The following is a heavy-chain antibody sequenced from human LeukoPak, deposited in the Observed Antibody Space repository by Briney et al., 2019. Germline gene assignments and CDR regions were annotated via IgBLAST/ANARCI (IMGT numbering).Heavy chain of an antibody. CDR1: GFTFSSYA. CDR2: ISGSGGST. Sequence: GESLRLSCAPSGFTFSSYAMSWVPQAPGKGLEWGSGISGSGGSTYYADSVKGRFTISRDNSKNTLFLHMNSLRAEDTAVYYCAKDALISFRGAWSQSDYWGQGTLVTVSS. D-gene: IGHD3-16*02. V-gene: IGHV3-23*01. CDR3: AKDALISFRGAWSQSDY. J-gene: IGHJ4*02.